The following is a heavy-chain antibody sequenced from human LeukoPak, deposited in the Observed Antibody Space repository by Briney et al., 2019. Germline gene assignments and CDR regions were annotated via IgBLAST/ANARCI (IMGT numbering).Heavy chain of an antibody. CDR1: GFIFSAHE. CDR3: GGVGAGPD. V-gene: IGHV3-48*03. CDR2: ISSNGKSR. Sequence: GGSLRLSCEVSGFIFSAHEMNWVRQAPGKGLEWISYISSNGKSRYYADSVKGRFTISRDNAKNSLFLQMNGLRDEDTAVYYCGGVGAGPDWGQGTLVSVSS. J-gene: IGHJ4*02. D-gene: IGHD1-26*01.